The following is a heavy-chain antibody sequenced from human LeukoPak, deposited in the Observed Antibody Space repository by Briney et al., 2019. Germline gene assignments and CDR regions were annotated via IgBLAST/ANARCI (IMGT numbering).Heavy chain of an antibody. J-gene: IGHJ4*02. CDR2: ITTYNGEK. V-gene: IGHV1-18*01. CDR3: ARDCSNGVCYPRDY. CDR1: GYTPSEYG. Sequence: ASVKVSCKASGYTPSEYGISWVRQAPGQGLEWVGWITTYNGEKIYSQKFQGRVTMTTDTSSGTYYMELRNLRSDDTAIYYCARDCSNGVCYPRDYWGQGTLVIVSS. D-gene: IGHD2-8*01.